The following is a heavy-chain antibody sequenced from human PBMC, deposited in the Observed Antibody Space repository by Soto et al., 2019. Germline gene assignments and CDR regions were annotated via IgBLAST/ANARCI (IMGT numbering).Heavy chain of an antibody. V-gene: IGHV3-21*01. CDR1: GFTITTYS. CDR2: ISSSSSHI. J-gene: IGHJ5*02. Sequence: GGSLRLSCAASGFTITTYSMNWVREASGKGLEWVASISSSSSHIYYADSVKGRFTISRDNAKNSVYLQMDSLRVEDTAVYYCAREGALKPFSSWGQGALVTVSS. CDR3: AREGALKPFSS.